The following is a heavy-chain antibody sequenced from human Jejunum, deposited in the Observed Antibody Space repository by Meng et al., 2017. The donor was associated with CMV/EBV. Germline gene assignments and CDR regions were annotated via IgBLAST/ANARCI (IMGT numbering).Heavy chain of an antibody. J-gene: IGHJ4*02. CDR2: ISTDEDST. D-gene: IGHD1-14*01. Sequence: SCAGSGFTFSSYWMHWVRKAPGKGLLWVSRISTDEDSTTYADSVKGRFTISRDNAKDTLYLQMSNLRAEDTAVYYCAAGFNRADYWGQGTLVTVSS. V-gene: IGHV3-74*01. CDR1: GFTFSSYW. CDR3: AAGFNRADY.